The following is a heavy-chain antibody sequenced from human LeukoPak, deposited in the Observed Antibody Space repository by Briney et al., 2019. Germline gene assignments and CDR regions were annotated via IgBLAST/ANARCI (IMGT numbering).Heavy chain of an antibody. CDR3: SKSNGYGLKDI. CDR2: IFYSGST. Sequence: SETLSLTCTVSSGSISTSNYYWGWVRQPPGKALEWIGNIFYSGSTYYSPSLKSRVTISLDTSRNQFSLKLNSVPAADTAVYYCSKSNGYGLKDIWGQGTMVTVSS. J-gene: IGHJ3*02. D-gene: IGHD3-22*01. CDR1: SGSISTSNYY. V-gene: IGHV4-39*07.